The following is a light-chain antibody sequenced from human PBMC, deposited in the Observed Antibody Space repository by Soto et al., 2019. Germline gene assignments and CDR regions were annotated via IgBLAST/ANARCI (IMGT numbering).Light chain of an antibody. CDR3: QLYGTSPRT. Sequence: EIVLTQSPGTLSLSPGERATLSCRASQSVNNNYLAWYQQKPGQAPRLLIYAASSRATGIPDRFSGSGSGTDFTLTISRLEPEDFAVYYCQLYGTSPRTFGQGTKVDIK. CDR2: AAS. J-gene: IGKJ1*01. CDR1: QSVNNNY. V-gene: IGKV3-20*01.